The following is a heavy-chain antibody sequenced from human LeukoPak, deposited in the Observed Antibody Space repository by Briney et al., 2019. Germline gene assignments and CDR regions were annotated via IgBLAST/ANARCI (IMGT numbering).Heavy chain of an antibody. CDR2: IYHSGST. CDR1: GYSISSGYY. D-gene: IGHD3-22*01. CDR3: ARDSRDYYDSSGYANY. Sequence: SETLSLTCTVSGYSISSGYYWGWIRQPPGKGLEWIGSIYHSGSTYYNPSLKSRVTISVDTSKNQFSLKLSSVTAADTAVNYCARDSRDYYDSSGYANYWGQGTLVTVSS. V-gene: IGHV4-38-2*02. J-gene: IGHJ4*02.